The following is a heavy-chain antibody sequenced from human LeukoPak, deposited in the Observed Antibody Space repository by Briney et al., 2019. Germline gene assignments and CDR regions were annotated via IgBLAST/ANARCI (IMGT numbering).Heavy chain of an antibody. Sequence: SETLSLTCAVSGGSISSGGYSWSWIRQPPGKGLEWIGEINHSGSTNYNPSLKSRVTISVDTSKNQFSLKLSSVTAADTAVYYCARDQYFQHWGQGTLVTVSS. CDR1: GGSISSGGYS. V-gene: IGHV4-34*01. CDR2: INHSGST. J-gene: IGHJ1*01. CDR3: ARDQYFQH.